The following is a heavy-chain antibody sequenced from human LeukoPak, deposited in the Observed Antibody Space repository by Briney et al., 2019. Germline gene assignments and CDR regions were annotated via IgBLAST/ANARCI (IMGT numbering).Heavy chain of an antibody. CDR2: ISHDGSNE. J-gene: IGHJ4*02. CDR3: ARDVRGGYHDY. Sequence: PGGSLRLSCAASGFAFSSYVMHWVRQAPGKGLEWVAVISHDGSNEYYADSVKGRFTISRDNAKNTLYLQMNSLRAEDTAVYYCARDVRGGYHDYWGQGTLVTVSS. V-gene: IGHV3-30*04. CDR1: GFAFSSYV. D-gene: IGHD5-18*01.